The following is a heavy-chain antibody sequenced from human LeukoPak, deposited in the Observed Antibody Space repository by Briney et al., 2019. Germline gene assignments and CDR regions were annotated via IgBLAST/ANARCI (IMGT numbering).Heavy chain of an antibody. CDR1: GFTFGSYA. D-gene: IGHD3-3*01. Sequence: PGGSLRLSCAASGFTFGSYAMSWVRQAPGKGLEWVSAISGSGGSTYYADSVKGRFTISRDNSKNTLYLQMNSLRAEDTAVYYCAKSARLRFLEWLLYPFDYWGQGTLATVSS. V-gene: IGHV3-23*01. J-gene: IGHJ4*02. CDR3: AKSARLRFLEWLLYPFDY. CDR2: ISGSGGST.